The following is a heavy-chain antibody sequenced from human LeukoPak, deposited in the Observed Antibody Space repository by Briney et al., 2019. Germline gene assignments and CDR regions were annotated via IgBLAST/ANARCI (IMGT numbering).Heavy chain of an antibody. CDR3: ARAASSAWYFAPEAFDN. V-gene: IGHV4-59*01. Sequence: SETLSLTCTVSGGSISSYYWSWIRQPPGKGLEWIGYIYYSGSTNYKPSLKSRVTMSVDTSKNQFSLKLSSVTAADTAIYYCARAASSAWYFAPEAFDNWGQGTLVTVSS. CDR2: IYYSGST. D-gene: IGHD6-19*01. J-gene: IGHJ4*02. CDR1: GGSISSYY.